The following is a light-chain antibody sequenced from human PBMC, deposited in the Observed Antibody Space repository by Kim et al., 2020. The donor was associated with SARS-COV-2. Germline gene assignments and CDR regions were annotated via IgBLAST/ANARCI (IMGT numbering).Light chain of an antibody. CDR2: SNN. Sequence: ELTQPPSASGIPGQRVTISCSGSSSNIGSNYVYWYQQLPGTAPKLLIYSNNQRPSGVPDRFSGSKSGTSASLAISGLRSEDEADYYCAAWDDSLSGPRVFGGGTQLTVL. J-gene: IGLJ3*02. V-gene: IGLV1-47*02. CDR3: AAWDDSLSGPRV. CDR1: SSNIGSNY.